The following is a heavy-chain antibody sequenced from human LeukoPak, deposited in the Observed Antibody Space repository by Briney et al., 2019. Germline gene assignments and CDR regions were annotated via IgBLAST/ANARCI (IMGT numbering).Heavy chain of an antibody. CDR2: ISNSDGST. D-gene: IGHD2-15*01. CDR1: GFIFSSYA. J-gene: IGHJ4*02. V-gene: IGHV3-23*01. CDR3: AKAGAVVVVAAKYFDY. Sequence: GGSLRLSCAASGFIFSSYAMSWVRQAPGKGLEWVSTISNSDGSTYYADSVKGRFTISRDNSKNTLYLQMNSLRAEDTAVYYCAKAGAVVVVAAKYFDYWGQGTLVTVSS.